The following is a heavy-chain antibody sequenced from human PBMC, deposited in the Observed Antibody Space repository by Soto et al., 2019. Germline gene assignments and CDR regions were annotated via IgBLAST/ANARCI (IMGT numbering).Heavy chain of an antibody. J-gene: IGHJ6*02. CDR3: AKLFSSSRNYYYYGMDV. Sequence: GGSLRLSCAASGFTFSSYGMHWVRQAPGKGLEWVAVISYDGSNKYYADSVKGRFTISRDNSKNTLYLQMNSLRAEDTAVYYCAKLFSSSRNYYYYGMDVWCQGTTVTVSS. V-gene: IGHV3-30*18. D-gene: IGHD6-6*01. CDR1: GFTFSSYG. CDR2: ISYDGSNK.